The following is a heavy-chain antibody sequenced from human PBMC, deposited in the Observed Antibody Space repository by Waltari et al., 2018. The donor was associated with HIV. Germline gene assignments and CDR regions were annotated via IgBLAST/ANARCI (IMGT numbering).Heavy chain of an antibody. Sequence: EVQLVESGGGLVQPGGSLRLSCAASGFTFSRYWMHWVRQTPGKGLVWVARLNTAGSHTGYADSGRGRFTISRDNAKSTLYLQMNSLKVEDMAVYYCVRGPNAWVGVDYWGPGTLVTVSS. CDR3: VRGPNAWVGVDY. CDR1: GFTFSRYW. CDR2: LNTAGSHT. J-gene: IGHJ4*02. D-gene: IGHD3-10*01. V-gene: IGHV3-74*01.